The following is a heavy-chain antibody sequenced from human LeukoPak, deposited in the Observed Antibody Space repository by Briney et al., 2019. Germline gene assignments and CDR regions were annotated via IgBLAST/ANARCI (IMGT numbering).Heavy chain of an antibody. CDR1: GYTFTSYG. CDR3: ARAGSYDSSGYYYPPLDY. J-gene: IGHJ4*02. V-gene: IGHV1-18*01. Sequence: ASVKVSCKASGYTFTSYGISWVRQAPGQGLEWMGWISAYNGNTNYAQKFQGRVTMTRDTSTSTVYMELSSLRSEDTAVYYCARAGSYDSSGYYYPPLDYWGQGTLVTVSS. CDR2: ISAYNGNT. D-gene: IGHD3-22*01.